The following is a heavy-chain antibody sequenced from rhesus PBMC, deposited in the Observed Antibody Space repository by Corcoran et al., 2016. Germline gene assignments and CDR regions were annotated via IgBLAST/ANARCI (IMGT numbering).Heavy chain of an antibody. CDR1: GGATSSYY. J-gene: IGHJ4*01. D-gene: IGHD6-25*01. Sequence: QVQLQESGPELVKPSETLSLTCAVSGGATSSYYWSWIRQPPGKGLEWIGYISGSSVITSYNPSLKSGVTLSVDTSKSQLSLKLSSVTAADTAVYFCARSAATKHFDYWGQGVLVTVSS. CDR2: ISGSSVIT. CDR3: ARSAATKHFDY. V-gene: IGHV4-165*01.